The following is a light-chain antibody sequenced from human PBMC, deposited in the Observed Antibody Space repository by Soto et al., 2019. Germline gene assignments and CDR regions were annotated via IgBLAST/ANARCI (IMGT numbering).Light chain of an antibody. CDR1: SSDVCGYNY. J-gene: IGLJ1*01. Sequence: QSVLTQPPSASGSPVQSVTISCTGTSSDVCGYNYVSWYQQHPGKAPKLMIYEVSKRPSGVPDRFSGSKSGNTASLTVSGLQAEDEADYYCSSYAGSNNSLYVFGTGTKVTVL. V-gene: IGLV2-8*01. CDR3: SSYAGSNNSLYV. CDR2: EVS.